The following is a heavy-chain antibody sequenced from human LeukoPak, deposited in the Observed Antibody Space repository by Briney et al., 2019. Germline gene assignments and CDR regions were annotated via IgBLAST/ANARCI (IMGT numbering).Heavy chain of an antibody. V-gene: IGHV3-30*18. CDR2: ISYDGSNK. D-gene: IGHD5-18*01. CDR3: AKEGYSYGFPDY. CDR1: GFTFSSYG. Sequence: QPGRSLRLSCAASGFTFSSYGMHWVRQAPGKGLEWVAVISYDGSNKYYADSVKGRFTISRDNPKNTLYLQMNSLRAEDTAVYYCAKEGYSYGFPDYWGQGTLVTVSS. J-gene: IGHJ4*02.